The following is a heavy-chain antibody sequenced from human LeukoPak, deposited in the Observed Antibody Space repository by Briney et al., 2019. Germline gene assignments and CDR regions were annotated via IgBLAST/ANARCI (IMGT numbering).Heavy chain of an antibody. CDR1: GFIFSNYG. J-gene: IGHJ4*02. Sequence: QPGRSLRLSCAASGFIFSNYGMHWVRQAPGKGLEWVALIRYDGSKKDYADSVKGRFTISRDNSKNTLHLQMNSLRAEDTAVYYCARTGDTERFDYWGQGTLVTVSS. CDR3: ARTGDTERFDY. D-gene: IGHD5-18*01. V-gene: IGHV3-33*08. CDR2: IRYDGSKK.